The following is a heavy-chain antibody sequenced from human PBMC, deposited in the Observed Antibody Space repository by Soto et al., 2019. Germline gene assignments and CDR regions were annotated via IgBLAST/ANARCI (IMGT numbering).Heavy chain of an antibody. J-gene: IGHJ4*02. D-gene: IGHD2-8*02. V-gene: IGHV3-64D*08. CDR1: GFTFGSYA. CDR3: VKFTEDYFDY. CDR2: ISSNGGST. Sequence: VGSLRLSCSASGFTFGSYAMHWVRQAPGKGLEYVSAISSNGGSTYYADSVKGRFTISRDNSKNTLYLQMSSLRAEDTAVYYCVKFTEDYFDYWGQGTLVPVSS.